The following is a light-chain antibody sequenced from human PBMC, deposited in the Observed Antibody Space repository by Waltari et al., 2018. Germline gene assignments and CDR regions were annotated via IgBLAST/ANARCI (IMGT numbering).Light chain of an antibody. CDR3: QQSVSTVRT. Sequence: DIKMTHSPSSLSASVGDRVTITCRASHSIDIYLNWFQQKPGKAPKLLIYAASSLRSGVLSRFSGSGSGTDFTLIISSLQPEDFATYYCQQSVSTVRTFGQGTRVEVK. V-gene: IGKV1-39*01. CDR1: HSIDIY. J-gene: IGKJ1*01. CDR2: AAS.